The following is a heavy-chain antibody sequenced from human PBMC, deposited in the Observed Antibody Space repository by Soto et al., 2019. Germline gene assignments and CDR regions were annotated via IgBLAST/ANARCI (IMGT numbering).Heavy chain of an antibody. D-gene: IGHD4-17*01. CDR1: GGSMSSTNW. CDR3: ASSDATVLDY. Sequence: QVQLQESGPGLVKPSGTLSLTCTVSGGSMSSTNWWNWVRQPPGKGLERIGEAHHSGRTNYNPTHKSRVTISVDKTKNHSCVKFSSVTAADTGVYYYASSDATVLDYWGQGTLVTVSS. J-gene: IGHJ4*02. V-gene: IGHV4-4*02. CDR2: AHHSGRT.